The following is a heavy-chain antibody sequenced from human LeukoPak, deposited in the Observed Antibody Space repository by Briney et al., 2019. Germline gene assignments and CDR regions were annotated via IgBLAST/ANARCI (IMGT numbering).Heavy chain of an antibody. Sequence: GGSLRLSCAASGFTFSSYGMSWVHQAPGKGLEWVSAISGSGGSTYYADSVKGRFTISRDNSKNTLYLQMNSLRAEDTAVYYCVKDDGWVQYANWGQGTLVTVSS. D-gene: IGHD5-24*01. CDR3: VKDDGWVQYAN. CDR1: GFTFSSYG. V-gene: IGHV3-23*01. CDR2: ISGSGGST. J-gene: IGHJ4*02.